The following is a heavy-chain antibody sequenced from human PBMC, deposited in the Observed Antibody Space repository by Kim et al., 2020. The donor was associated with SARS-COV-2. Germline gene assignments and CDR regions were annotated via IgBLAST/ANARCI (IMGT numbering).Heavy chain of an antibody. D-gene: IGHD4-17*01. V-gene: IGHV3-48*02. Sequence: GGSLRLSCGGSGFMFSNFGMNWVRQVPGKGLEWPSYISSSSSHIYFANSVRGRLTFSRENAKNSVYLQMNSLRDEATAVYYCARDDGAYARFSGMDVWG. CDR3: ARDDGAYARFSGMDV. CDR1: GFMFSNFG. CDR2: ISSSSSHI. J-gene: IGHJ6*02.